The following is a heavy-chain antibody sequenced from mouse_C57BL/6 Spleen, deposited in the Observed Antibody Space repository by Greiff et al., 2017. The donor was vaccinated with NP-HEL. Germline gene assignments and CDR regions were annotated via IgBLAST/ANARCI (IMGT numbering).Heavy chain of an antibody. V-gene: IGHV1-82*01. CDR3: ARWDYDWYFGV. D-gene: IGHD2-4*01. J-gene: IGHJ1*03. CDR2: IYPGDGDT. Sequence: QVQLQQPGPELVKPGASVKISCKASGYAFSSSWMNWVKQRPGKGLEWIGRIYPGDGDTNYNGKFKGKATLTADKSSSTAYMQHSSLTSGDSAVYVCARWDYDWYFGVWGTGATVTVS. CDR1: GYAFSSSW.